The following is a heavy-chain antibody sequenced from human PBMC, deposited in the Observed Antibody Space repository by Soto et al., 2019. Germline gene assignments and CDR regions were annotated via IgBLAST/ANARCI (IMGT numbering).Heavy chain of an antibody. D-gene: IGHD5-18*01. CDR1: GFTFSSYA. Sequence: QVQLVESGGGVVQPGRSLRLSCAASGFTFSSYAMHWVRQAPGKGLEWVAVLSYDGSNKYYADSVKGRFTISRDNSKNTLYLQMNSLRAEDTAVYYCARDPTPWIQLWFPPRRGYYYGMDVWGQGTTVTVSS. V-gene: IGHV3-30-3*01. CDR2: LSYDGSNK. J-gene: IGHJ6*02. CDR3: ARDPTPWIQLWFPPRRGYYYGMDV.